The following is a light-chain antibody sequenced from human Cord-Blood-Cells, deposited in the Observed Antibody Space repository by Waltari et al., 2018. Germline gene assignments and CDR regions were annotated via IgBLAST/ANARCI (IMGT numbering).Light chain of an antibody. CDR1: QSVLYSSNNKNY. CDR2: WAS. Sequence: DIVMTQYPDSLAVSLGERATINGKSSQSVLYSSNNKNYLAWYQQKPGQPPKLLIYWASTRESGVPDRFSGSGSGTDFTLTISSLQAEDVAVYYCQQYYSTPLTFGGGTKVEIK. V-gene: IGKV4-1*01. CDR3: QQYYSTPLT. J-gene: IGKJ4*01.